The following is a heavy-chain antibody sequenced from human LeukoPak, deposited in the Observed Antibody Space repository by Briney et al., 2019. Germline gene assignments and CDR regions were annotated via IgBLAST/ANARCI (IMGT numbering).Heavy chain of an antibody. D-gene: IGHD3-10*01. V-gene: IGHV1-18*01. Sequence: ASVKVSCKASGYTFTSYGISWVRQAPGQGLEWMGWISAYNGNTNYAQKLQGRVTMTTDTSTSTAYMELRSLRSDDTAVYYCARDPSGSDSYYYYYMDVWGKGTTVTVSS. CDR1: GYTFTSYG. CDR2: ISAYNGNT. J-gene: IGHJ6*03. CDR3: ARDPSGSDSYYYYYMDV.